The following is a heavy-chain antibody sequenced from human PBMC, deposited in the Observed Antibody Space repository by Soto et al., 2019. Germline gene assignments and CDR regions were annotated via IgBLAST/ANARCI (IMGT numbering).Heavy chain of an antibody. J-gene: IGHJ3*02. CDR2: IKQDGNEK. V-gene: IGHV3-7*01. D-gene: IGHD6-19*01. CDR3: ARGLGSSGWYSPSDAFDI. Sequence: EVQLVESGGGLVQPGGSLRLSCAVSGFSLSDYWMSWVRQAPGKGLEWVANIKQDGNEKYYVDSVKGRFTISRDNAKNSLYLQMSSLTAEDTAVYYCARGLGSSGWYSPSDAFDIWGQGTMVTVSS. CDR1: GFSLSDYW.